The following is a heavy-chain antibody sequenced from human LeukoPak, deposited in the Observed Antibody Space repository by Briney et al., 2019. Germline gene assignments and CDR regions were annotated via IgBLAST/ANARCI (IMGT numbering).Heavy chain of an antibody. CDR2: IGRTGGST. J-gene: IGHJ5*02. D-gene: IGHD1-26*01. CDR3: AKNDGNYCDP. Sequence: GGSLRLSCAASGFTFSSYGMSWVRQAPGKGLEWVSDIGRTGGSTDYADSVKGRFTISRDNSKNTLILQMNSLRPEDTAIYYCAKNDGNYCDPWGQGTLVTVSS. CDR1: GFTFSSYG. V-gene: IGHV3-23*01.